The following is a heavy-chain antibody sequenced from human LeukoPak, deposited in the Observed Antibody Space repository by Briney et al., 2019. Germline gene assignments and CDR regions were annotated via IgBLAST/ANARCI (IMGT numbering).Heavy chain of an antibody. J-gene: IGHJ6*03. V-gene: IGHV3-23*01. CDR3: AKDYSNYSDYYYYMDV. Sequence: GGSLRLSCAVSGFAFGSEAMSWVRQSPARGLEWVASISPGGGTTYYADSVKGRFTISRDNSKNTLYLQMNSLRAEDTAVYYCAKDYSNYSDYYYYMDVWGKGTTVTVSS. D-gene: IGHD4-11*01. CDR1: GFAFGSEA. CDR2: ISPGGGTT.